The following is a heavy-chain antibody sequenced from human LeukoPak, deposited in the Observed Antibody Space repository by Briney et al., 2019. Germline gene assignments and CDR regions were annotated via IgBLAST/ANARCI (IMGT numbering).Heavy chain of an antibody. CDR3: ARWGSQQSECDL. D-gene: IGHD3-16*01. CDR1: GFTFSSHW. CDR2: INQDGSQK. V-gene: IGHV3-7*01. Sequence: PGGSLRLSCAGSGFTFSSHWIGWVRQAPGKGLEWVAHINQDGSQKYYVDSVEGRFAISRDNAKNSLYLQMNSLRAEDTAIYYCARWGSQQSECDLWFQGTLATISS. J-gene: IGHJ5*02.